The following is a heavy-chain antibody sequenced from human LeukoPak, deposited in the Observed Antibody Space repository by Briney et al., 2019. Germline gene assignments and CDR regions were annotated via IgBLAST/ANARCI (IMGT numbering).Heavy chain of an antibody. CDR2: IYDSGSA. Sequence: SETLSLTCTVSGGSISSYYWSWIRHPPGKGLEWIGYIYDSGSANYNPSLKSRVTISVDSSKNQFSLKLSSVTAADTAVYYCARGYDSSGYYLDYWGQGSLVTVSS. CDR1: GGSISSYY. V-gene: IGHV4-59*08. CDR3: ARGYDSSGYYLDY. D-gene: IGHD3-22*01. J-gene: IGHJ4*01.